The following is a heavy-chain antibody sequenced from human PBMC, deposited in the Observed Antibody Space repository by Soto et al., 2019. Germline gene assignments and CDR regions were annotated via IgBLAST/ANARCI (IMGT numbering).Heavy chain of an antibody. CDR1: GDSISGSYW. CDR2: VSQSGNT. CDR3: AREVPGLREVNRSWFDP. V-gene: IGHV4-4*02. D-gene: IGHD3-10*01. J-gene: IGHJ5*02. Sequence: PSETLSLTCTVSGDSISGSYWWSWVRQPPGKGLEWIGEVSQSGNTNYNPSLMSRLTISVDKSKNQFSLRLTYVTAADTGIYYCAREVPGLREVNRSWFDPWGQGTLVTVSS.